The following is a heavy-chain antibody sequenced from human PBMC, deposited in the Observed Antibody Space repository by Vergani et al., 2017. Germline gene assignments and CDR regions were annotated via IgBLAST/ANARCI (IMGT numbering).Heavy chain of an antibody. CDR3: ARGSCLGGSCYKPLFDY. Sequence: QLQLQESGPGLVEPSETLSLTCTVSGASISSNSYYWGWVRQSPGNGLEWVGSIRYSGPTYYNLPLQSRTTISLDTSKNQFSLKLSSVTAADTALYFCARGSCLGGSCYKPLFDYWGQGTLVTVSS. D-gene: IGHD2-15*01. CDR1: GASISSNSYY. V-gene: IGHV4-39*01. J-gene: IGHJ4*02. CDR2: IRYSGPT.